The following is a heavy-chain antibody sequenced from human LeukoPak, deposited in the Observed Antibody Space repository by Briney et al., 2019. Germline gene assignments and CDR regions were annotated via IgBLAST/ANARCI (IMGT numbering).Heavy chain of an antibody. Sequence: PSETLSLTCAVYGGSFSGYYWSWIRQPPGKGREWMGEINNIGSTNYNPSLKSRVTISVDTSKNQFSLKLSSVTAADTAVYYCARGPLAGYVWGSYRNVWFDPWGQGTLVTVSS. CDR1: GGSFSGYY. D-gene: IGHD3-16*02. J-gene: IGHJ5*02. CDR2: INNIGST. CDR3: ARGPLAGYVWGSYRNVWFDP. V-gene: IGHV4-34*01.